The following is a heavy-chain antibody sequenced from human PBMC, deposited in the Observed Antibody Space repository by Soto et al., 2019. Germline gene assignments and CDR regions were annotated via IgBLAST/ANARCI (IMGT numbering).Heavy chain of an antibody. CDR3: ARGDRGAFDL. D-gene: IGHD1-26*01. CDR1: GFTFSYHW. J-gene: IGHJ3*01. V-gene: IGHV3-74*01. CDR2: IHSDGSST. Sequence: EVQLLESGGGLVQPGESLRLSCAASGFTFSYHWMHWVRQVPGMGLVWVSRIHSDGSSTTYADSVKGRFTISRDNARNTVYLQMNSLRAEDTAVYFCARGDRGAFDLWGQGTVLTVSS.